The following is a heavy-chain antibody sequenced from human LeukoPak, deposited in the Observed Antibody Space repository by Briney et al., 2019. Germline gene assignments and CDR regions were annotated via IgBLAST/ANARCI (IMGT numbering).Heavy chain of an antibody. CDR3: ARDSYYYGSGSFESGYYYGMDV. D-gene: IGHD3-10*01. CDR2: IYYSGST. V-gene: IGHV4-59*01. Sequence: PSETLSLTCTVSGGSISSYYWSWIRQPPGKGLEWIGYIYYSGSTNYNPSLKSRVTISVDTSKNQFSLKLSSVTAADTAVYYCARDSYYYGSGSFESGYYYGMDVWGQGTTVTVSS. CDR1: GGSISSYY. J-gene: IGHJ6*02.